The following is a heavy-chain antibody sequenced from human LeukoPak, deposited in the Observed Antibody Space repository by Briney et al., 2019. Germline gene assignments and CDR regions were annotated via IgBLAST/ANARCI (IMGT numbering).Heavy chain of an antibody. D-gene: IGHD2-8*01. Sequence: PGGSLRLSCAASGFTLSNYAMSWVRQAPGKGLEWVSGISGSGGSTYFADSVKGRFTISRDNSKNTLYLQMNSLRAEDTAVYYCARDQRGLYDFDYRGQGTLVTVSS. CDR3: ARDQRGLYDFDY. CDR1: GFTLSNYA. CDR2: ISGSGGST. J-gene: IGHJ4*02. V-gene: IGHV3-23*01.